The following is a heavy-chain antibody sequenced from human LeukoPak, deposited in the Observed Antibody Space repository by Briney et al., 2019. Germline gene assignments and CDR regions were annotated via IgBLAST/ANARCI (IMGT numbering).Heavy chain of an antibody. J-gene: IGHJ4*02. CDR3: GSGYYSAALDY. D-gene: IGHD3-22*01. CDR1: GYTFTVYY. CDR2: INPNSGGT. V-gene: IGHV1-2*02. Sequence: ASVTVSFKASGYTFTVYYMHWVRQAPGQGLEWMGWINPNSGGTNYAQKFQGRVTMTRDTASSTDYMELSRLRSDDTAVYYCGSGYYSAALDYWGQGTLVTVSS.